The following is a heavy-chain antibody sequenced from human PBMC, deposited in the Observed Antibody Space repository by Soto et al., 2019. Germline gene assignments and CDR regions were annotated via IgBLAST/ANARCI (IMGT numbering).Heavy chain of an antibody. CDR1: GGSISSYY. V-gene: IGHV4-59*01. CDR3: ARRLDSAAYWYFDL. Sequence: QVQLQESGPGLVEPSETLSLTCTVSGGSISSYYWSWIRQPPGKGLEWIGYIYYSGSTNYNPSLKSRVTISVDTAKNQFSLKLSSVTAADTAVYYCARRLDSAAYWYFDLWGRGTLVTVSS. CDR2: IYYSGST. D-gene: IGHD3-16*01. J-gene: IGHJ2*01.